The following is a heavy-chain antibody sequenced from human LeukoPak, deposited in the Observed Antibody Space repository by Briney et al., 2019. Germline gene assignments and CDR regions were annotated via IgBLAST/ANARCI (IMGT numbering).Heavy chain of an antibody. D-gene: IGHD6-13*01. CDR1: GGSISSYS. J-gene: IGHJ4*02. Sequence: SETLSLTCTVSGGSISSYSWNWIRQPPGKGLEGIGYIYYSGTTNYNPSLKSRVTISVDTSKNQFSLKLSSVTAADTAVYYCARGVYIAAAQYGYWGQGTLVTVSS. CDR3: ARGVYIAAAQYGY. V-gene: IGHV4-59*01. CDR2: IYYSGTT.